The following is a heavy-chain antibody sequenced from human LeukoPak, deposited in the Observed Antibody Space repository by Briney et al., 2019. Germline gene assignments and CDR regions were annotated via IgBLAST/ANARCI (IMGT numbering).Heavy chain of an antibody. CDR3: ARTYYYGSSAYYGSVDY. J-gene: IGHJ4*02. Sequence: GASAKVSCKASGYTFTNYGISWVRQASGQGFEWMGWISAYNGNTNYAQKLQGRLTMTTDTSTSTAYMELRSLRSDDTAVYYCARTYYYGSSAYYGSVDYWGQGTLVTVSS. CDR1: GYTFTNYG. V-gene: IGHV1-18*01. CDR2: ISAYNGNT. D-gene: IGHD3-22*01.